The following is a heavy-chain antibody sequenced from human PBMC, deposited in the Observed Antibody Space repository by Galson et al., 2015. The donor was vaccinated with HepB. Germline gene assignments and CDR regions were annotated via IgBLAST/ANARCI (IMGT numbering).Heavy chain of an antibody. CDR1: GYTFTGYY. D-gene: IGHD4-11*01. CDR2: INPNSGGT. J-gene: IGHJ6*02. CDR3: ARTTTVSYYGMDV. Sequence: SVKVSCKASGYTFTGYYMHWVRQAPGQGLEWMGRINPNSGGTNYAQKFQGRVTMTRDTSISTAYMELSRLRSDDTAVYYCARTTTVSYYGMDVWGQGTTVTVSS. V-gene: IGHV1-2*06.